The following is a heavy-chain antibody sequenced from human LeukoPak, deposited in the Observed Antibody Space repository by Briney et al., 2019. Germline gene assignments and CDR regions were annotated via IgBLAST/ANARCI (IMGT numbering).Heavy chain of an antibody. CDR1: GFTFSSYS. D-gene: IGHD6-19*01. CDR3: ARGLAVAGAIIDY. CDR2: ISSSSSYI. Sequence: PGGSQRLSCAASGFTFSSYSMNWVRQAPGKGQEWVSSISSSSSYIYYADSVKGRFTISRDNAKNSLYLQMNSLRAEDTAVYYCARGLAVAGAIIDYWGQGTLVTVSS. J-gene: IGHJ4*02. V-gene: IGHV3-21*01.